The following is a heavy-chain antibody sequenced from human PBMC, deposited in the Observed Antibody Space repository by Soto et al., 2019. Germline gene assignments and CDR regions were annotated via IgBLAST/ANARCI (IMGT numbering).Heavy chain of an antibody. CDR2: INPNSGGT. V-gene: IGHV1-2*02. J-gene: IGHJ6*02. CDR3: ARGNYYGSRGFYGMDV. Sequence: VASVKVSCKASGYTFTGYYMHWVRQAPGQGLEWMGWINPNSGGTNYAQKFQGRVTMTRDTSISTAYMELSRLRSDDTAVYYCARGNYYGSRGFYGMDVWGQGTTVTVSS. D-gene: IGHD3-10*01. CDR1: GYTFTGYY.